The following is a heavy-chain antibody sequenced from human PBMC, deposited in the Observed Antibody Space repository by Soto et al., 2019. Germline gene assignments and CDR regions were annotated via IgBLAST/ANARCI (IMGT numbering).Heavy chain of an antibody. J-gene: IGHJ4*02. CDR1: GFTFSSYA. CDR2: ISYDGSNK. V-gene: IGHV3-30-3*01. Sequence: QVQLVESGGGMVQPGRSLRLSCAASGFTFSSYAMHWVRQAPGKGLEWVAVISYDGSNKYYADSVKGRFTISRDNSKNTLYLQMNSLRAEDTAVYYCARSGYYDSSGYGLFDYWGQGTLVTVSS. CDR3: ARSGYYDSSGYGLFDY. D-gene: IGHD3-22*01.